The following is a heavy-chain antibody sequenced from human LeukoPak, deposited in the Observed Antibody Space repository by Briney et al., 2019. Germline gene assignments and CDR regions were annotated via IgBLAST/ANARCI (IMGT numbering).Heavy chain of an antibody. V-gene: IGHV4-39*07. CDR1: GGSIRSNNYY. Sequence: SETLSLTCTVSGGSIRSNNYYWGWIRQPPGKGLEWIGIMYYTGSTYYNPSLKSRVTISIDTSNNQFSLKLSSVTAADTAVYYCAIAGDDSREFDFWGQGTMVTVSS. CDR3: AIAGDDSREFDF. J-gene: IGHJ3*01. CDR2: MYYTGST. D-gene: IGHD3-22*01.